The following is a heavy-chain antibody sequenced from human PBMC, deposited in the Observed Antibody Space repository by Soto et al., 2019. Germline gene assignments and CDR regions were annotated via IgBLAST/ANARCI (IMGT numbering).Heavy chain of an antibody. CDR2: ISSSSSTI. CDR3: ARDFTYYYDSSGYYSRVYYFDY. V-gene: IGHV3-48*02. J-gene: IGHJ4*02. D-gene: IGHD3-22*01. Sequence: PGGSLRLSCTASGFTFSSYSMNWVRQAPGKGLEWVSYISSSSSTIYYADSVKGRFTISRDNAKNSLYLQMNSLRDEDTAAYYCARDFTYYYDSSGYYSRVYYFDYWGQGTLVTVSS. CDR1: GFTFSSYS.